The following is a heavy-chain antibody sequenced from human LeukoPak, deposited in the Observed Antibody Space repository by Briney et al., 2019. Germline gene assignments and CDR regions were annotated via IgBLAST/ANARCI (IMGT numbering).Heavy chain of an antibody. V-gene: IGHV3-30*18. J-gene: IGHJ5*02. D-gene: IGHD3-22*01. CDR1: GFTFSSYG. CDR2: ISYDGSNK. CDR3: VKDAYYYDSSGPLGFDP. Sequence: PGRSLRLSCAASGFTFSSYGMHWVRQAPGKGLEWVAVISYDGSNKYYADSVKGRFTISRDNSKNTLYLQMNSLRAEDTAVYYCVKDAYYYDSSGPLGFDPWGQGTLVTVSS.